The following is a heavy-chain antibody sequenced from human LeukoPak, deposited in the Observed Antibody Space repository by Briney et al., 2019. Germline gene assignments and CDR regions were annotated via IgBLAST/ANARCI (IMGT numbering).Heavy chain of an antibody. D-gene: IGHD6-13*01. V-gene: IGHV3-11*01. CDR3: AKVETAAAATLRGFDY. CDR2: ISSSGSTI. J-gene: IGHJ4*02. CDR1: GFTFGDYY. Sequence: GGSLRLSCAASGFTFGDYYMSWIRQAPGKGLEWVSYISSSGSTIYYADSVKGRFTISRDNSKNTLYLQMNSLRAEDTAVYYCAKVETAAAATLRGFDYWGQGTLVTVSS.